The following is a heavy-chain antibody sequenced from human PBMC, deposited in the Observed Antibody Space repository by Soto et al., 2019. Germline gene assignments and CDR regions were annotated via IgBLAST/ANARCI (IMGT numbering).Heavy chain of an antibody. Sequence: ASVKVSFKASGYTFTSYGISWVRQAPGQGLEWMGWISAYNGNTNYAQKLQGRVTMTTDTSTSTAYMELRSLRSDDTAVYYCARGDIVGVVAASKVDDAIDIWGQGTMVTVSS. CDR2: ISAYNGNT. D-gene: IGHD2-15*01. CDR3: ARGDIVGVVAASKVDDAIDI. V-gene: IGHV1-18*01. CDR1: GYTFTSYG. J-gene: IGHJ3*02.